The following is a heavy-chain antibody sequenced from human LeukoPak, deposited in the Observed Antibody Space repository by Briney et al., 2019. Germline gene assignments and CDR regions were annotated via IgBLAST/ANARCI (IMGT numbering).Heavy chain of an antibody. CDR1: GFTFDDYG. D-gene: IGHD2-21*01. J-gene: IGHJ4*02. CDR3: ASTADGVSIFDY. CDR2: INWNGGST. V-gene: IGHV3-20*04. Sequence: PGGSLRLSCAASGFTFDDYGMSWVRQAPGKGLEWVSGINWNGGSTGYADSVKGRFTISRDNAKNSLYLQMNSLRAEDTAVYYCASTADGVSIFDYWGQGTLVTVSS.